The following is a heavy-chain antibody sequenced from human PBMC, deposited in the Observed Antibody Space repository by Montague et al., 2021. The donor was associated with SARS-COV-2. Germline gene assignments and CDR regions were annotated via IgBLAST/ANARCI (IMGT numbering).Heavy chain of an antibody. CDR2: ISGSGSYI. CDR1: GFSLIHYH. J-gene: IGHJ6*02. D-gene: IGHD4/OR15-4a*01. V-gene: IGHV3-21*01. Sequence: SLRLSCAGSGFSLIHYHINWVRQAPGKGLEWVSCISGSGSYIYYADSVRGRFTISRDNAKNSLFLEMSSLRADDTAVYYCARDTANLPGGLDVWGQGTTVTVS. CDR3: ARDTANLPGGLDV.